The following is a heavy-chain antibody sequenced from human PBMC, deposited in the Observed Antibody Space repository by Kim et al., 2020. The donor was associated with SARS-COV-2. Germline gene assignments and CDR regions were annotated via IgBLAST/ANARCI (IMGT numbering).Heavy chain of an antibody. CDR3: ASGDYGDEFDY. CDR2: I. V-gene: IGHV3-21*01. Sequence: ISYADSMKGRITISRDNAKNSLYLQMNGLRAEDTAVYYCASGDYGDEFDYWGQGTLVTVSS. D-gene: IGHD4-17*01. J-gene: IGHJ4*02.